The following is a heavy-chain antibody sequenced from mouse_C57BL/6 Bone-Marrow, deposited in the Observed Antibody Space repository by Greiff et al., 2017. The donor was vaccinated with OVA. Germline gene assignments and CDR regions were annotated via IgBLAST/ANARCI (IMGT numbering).Heavy chain of an antibody. V-gene: IGHV5-4*01. Sequence: VMLVESGGGLVKPGGSLKLSCAASGFTFSSYALSWVRQTPEKRLGWVATISDGGSYTYYPDNVKGRFTIFSDNAKNNLYLQMSHLKSEDTAMYYCAREGITTVAYFDYWGQGTTLTVSS. CDR1: GFTFSSYA. CDR2: ISDGGSYT. D-gene: IGHD1-1*01. CDR3: AREGITTVAYFDY. J-gene: IGHJ2*01.